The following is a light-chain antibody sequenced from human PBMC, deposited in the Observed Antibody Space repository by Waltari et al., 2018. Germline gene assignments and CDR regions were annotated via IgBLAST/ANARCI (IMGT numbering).Light chain of an antibody. J-gene: IGKJ3*01. CDR3: QQYGSSPTT. CDR2: GAS. V-gene: IGKV3-20*01. Sequence: EIVLTQSPGTLSLSPGEGATLSCRASPSVSSSRLAWYQQKPGQAPRLLIYGASSRATGIPDRFSGSGCGTDFTLTISRLEPEDFAVYYCQQYGSSPTTFGPGTKVDIK. CDR1: PSVSSSR.